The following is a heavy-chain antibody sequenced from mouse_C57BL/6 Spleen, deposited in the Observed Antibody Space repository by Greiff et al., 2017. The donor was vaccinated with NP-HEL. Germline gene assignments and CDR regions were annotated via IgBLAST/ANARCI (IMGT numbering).Heavy chain of an antibody. D-gene: IGHD1-1*01. J-gene: IGHJ2*01. Sequence: QVQLQQPGAELVKPGASVKMSCKASGYTFTSYWITWVKQRPGQGLEWIGDIYPGSGSTNYNEKFKSKATLTVDTSSSTAYMQLSSLTYEDSAVYYCARGDYYGSSYNYWGQGTTLTVSS. CDR1: GYTFTSYW. CDR2: IYPGSGST. CDR3: ARGDYYGSSYNY. V-gene: IGHV1-55*01.